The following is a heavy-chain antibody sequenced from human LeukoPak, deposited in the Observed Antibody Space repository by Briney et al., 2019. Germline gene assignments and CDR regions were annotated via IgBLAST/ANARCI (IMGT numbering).Heavy chain of an antibody. Sequence: SETLSLTCTASGGTISSYYRSWIRQPPGKGLEWIGYINYSGSTNYNPSHKSRVTISVDTSKNQFSLKLSSVTAADTAVYYCARGDTMVRGVIAYYYYGMDVWGKGTTVTVSS. V-gene: IGHV4-59*01. J-gene: IGHJ6*04. CDR2: INYSGST. D-gene: IGHD3-10*01. CDR3: ARGDTMVRGVIAYYYYGMDV. CDR1: GGTISSYY.